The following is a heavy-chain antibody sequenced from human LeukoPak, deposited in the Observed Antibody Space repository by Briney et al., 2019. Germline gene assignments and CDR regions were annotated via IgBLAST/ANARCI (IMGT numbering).Heavy chain of an antibody. V-gene: IGHV1-8*01. J-gene: IGHJ6*03. Sequence: ASVTVSFKASGYTFTKYDLNWVRQATGQGLEWMGWVNPNSGNTAYAQKFQGRVTMTTDTSTSTAYMELRSLRSDDTAVYYCASLNSSSWPYYYYMDVWGKGTTVTISS. D-gene: IGHD6-13*01. CDR2: VNPNSGNT. CDR1: GYTFTKYD. CDR3: ASLNSSSWPYYYYMDV.